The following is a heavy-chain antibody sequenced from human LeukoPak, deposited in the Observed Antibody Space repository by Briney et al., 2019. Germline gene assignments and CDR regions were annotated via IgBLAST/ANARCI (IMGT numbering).Heavy chain of an antibody. Sequence: SATLSLTCTVSGDSLNGYFWCWIRQPAGKGLEWMGRIDSSGDTNYNPSLKRRVTMSVDASKNHFSLKLSSVTAAETAVSYCSGDRNWLQGGGTDYRGQGTPATVSS. V-gene: IGHV4-4*07. J-gene: IGHJ4*02. CDR3: SGDRNWLQGGGTDY. CDR1: GDSLNGYF. D-gene: IGHD5-24*01. CDR2: IDSSGDT.